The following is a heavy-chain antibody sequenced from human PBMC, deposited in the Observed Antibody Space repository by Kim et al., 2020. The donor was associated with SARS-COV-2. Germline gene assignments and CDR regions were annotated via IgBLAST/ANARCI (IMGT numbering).Heavy chain of an antibody. V-gene: IGHV3-33*01. J-gene: IGHJ4*02. D-gene: IGHD1-1*01. CDR2: IWYDGKRE. Sequence: GGSLRLSCAASGFNFSTYGMHWVRQAPGKGLEWVAVIWYDGKREYYVDSVKGRFTISRENFEDTLYLQMNSLTVEDTAVYYCTTGQGNSIGYWGLGTVVIVSS. CDR3: TTGQGNSIGY. CDR1: GFNFSTYG.